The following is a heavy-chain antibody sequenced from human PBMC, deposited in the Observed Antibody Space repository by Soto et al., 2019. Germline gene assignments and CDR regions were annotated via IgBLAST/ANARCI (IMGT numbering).Heavy chain of an antibody. CDR2: VRGNGDPP. V-gene: IGHV3-64D*06. CDR3: VKSRGGNNFDFFD. D-gene: IGHD5-12*01. Sequence: GGSLRLSCSASGFTFSSYAMHWVRQAPGKRLEYVSGVRGNGDPPFCADSVKGRFTISRDNSKNTLYLQMSSLSADDTAVYYCVKSRGGNNFDFFDWGQGALVTVSS. J-gene: IGHJ4*02. CDR1: GFTFSSYA.